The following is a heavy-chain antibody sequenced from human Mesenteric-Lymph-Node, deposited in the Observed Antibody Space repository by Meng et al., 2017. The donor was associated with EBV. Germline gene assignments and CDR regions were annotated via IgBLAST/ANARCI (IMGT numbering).Heavy chain of an antibody. Sequence: QVQLPGSGPGLVKPSETLSLTCTVSGDSISSRSYNWVWIRQPPGKGLEWIGNVYYGGSAYYNPSLKSRVTISADTSNNQFSLTLSSVTAADTAVYYCAGRRVASSWADYWGQGTLVTVSS. V-gene: IGHV4-39*01. J-gene: IGHJ4*02. CDR1: GDSISSRSYN. D-gene: IGHD6-13*01. CDR2: VYYGGSA. CDR3: AGRRVASSWADY.